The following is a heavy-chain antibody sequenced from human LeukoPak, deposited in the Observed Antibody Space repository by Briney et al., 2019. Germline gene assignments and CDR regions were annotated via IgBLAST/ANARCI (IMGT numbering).Heavy chain of an antibody. D-gene: IGHD6-6*01. J-gene: IGHJ4*02. V-gene: IGHV1-2*06. CDR1: GYTFTGYY. CDR2: INPNSGGT. CDR3: ARLSTVAARRVPDY. Sequence: ASVKVSCKASGYTFTGYYMHWVRQAPGQGLEWMGRINPNSGGTNYAQKFQGRVTMTRDTSISTAYMELSRLRSDDTAVYYCARLSTVAARRVPDYWGQGTLVTVSS.